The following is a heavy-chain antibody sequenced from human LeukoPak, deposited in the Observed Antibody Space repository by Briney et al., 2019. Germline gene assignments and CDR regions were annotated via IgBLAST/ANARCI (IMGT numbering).Heavy chain of an antibody. CDR3: AREDWGPRYDP. D-gene: IGHD7-27*01. V-gene: IGHV3-7*05. CDR1: GCTSTSYW. CDR2: INHDGTDK. J-gene: IGHJ5*02. Sequence: GGSLRLSCAASGCTSTSYWMTWVRQAPGKGLHWVANINHDGTDKNYADSVKGRFTISRDNAKRSVFLQMNTLRAEDTGLYYCAREDWGPRYDPRGQGTLVTVSS.